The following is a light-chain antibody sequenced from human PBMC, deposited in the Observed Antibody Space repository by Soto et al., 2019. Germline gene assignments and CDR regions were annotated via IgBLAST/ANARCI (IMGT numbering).Light chain of an antibody. Sequence: DIVLTQSPGTLSLSPGERATLSCRASQSVTSTYLAWYQQKPGQAPRLLIYGVSTWPTGIADRFSGSGSGTDFSLTISRLEPDDFAIYICQQYGSTPPTFGQGTKLEIK. V-gene: IGKV3-20*01. CDR3: QQYGSTPPT. CDR1: QSVTSTY. J-gene: IGKJ2*01. CDR2: GVS.